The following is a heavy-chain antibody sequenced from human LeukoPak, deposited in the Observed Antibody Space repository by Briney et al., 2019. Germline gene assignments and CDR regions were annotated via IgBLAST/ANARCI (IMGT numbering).Heavy chain of an antibody. Sequence: GESLKIPCKGSGYSFSSFWINRVRQMPGKGLEWMGGIDPFDSNTNYSPSFEGHVSISADKSMSTAYLQWTSLKASDTAIYYCARGLYSGYYMSGYWGQGTRVTVSS. CDR2: IDPFDSNT. J-gene: IGHJ4*02. CDR1: GYSFSSFW. V-gene: IGHV5-10-1*01. CDR3: ARGLYSGYYMSGY. D-gene: IGHD5-12*01.